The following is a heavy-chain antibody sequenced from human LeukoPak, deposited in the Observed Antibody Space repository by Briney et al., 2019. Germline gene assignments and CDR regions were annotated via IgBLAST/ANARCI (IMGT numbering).Heavy chain of an antibody. CDR1: GFTFDDYA. Sequence: GGSLRLSCSASGFTFDDYAMHWVRQAPGKGLEWVSGISWNSGSIGYADSVKGRFTISRDNAKNSLYLQMNSLRAEDTALYYCAKSTYYDILTGTFDYWGQGTLVTVSS. CDR2: ISWNSGSI. D-gene: IGHD3-9*01. CDR3: AKSTYYDILTGTFDY. V-gene: IGHV3-9*01. J-gene: IGHJ4*02.